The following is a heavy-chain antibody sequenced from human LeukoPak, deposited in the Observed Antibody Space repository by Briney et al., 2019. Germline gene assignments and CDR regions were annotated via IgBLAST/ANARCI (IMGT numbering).Heavy chain of an antibody. J-gene: IGHJ4*02. Sequence: GGSLRLSCAASGFTFSSYGMHWFRQAPGKGLEGVAVIWYDGSNKYYADSVKGRFTISRDNSKNTLYLQMNSLRAEDTAVYYCARDGESCSSISCHELWGLFDYWGQGTLVTVSS. V-gene: IGHV3-33*01. CDR1: GFTFSSYG. CDR2: IWYDGSNK. D-gene: IGHD2-2*01. CDR3: ARDGESCSSISCHELWGLFDY.